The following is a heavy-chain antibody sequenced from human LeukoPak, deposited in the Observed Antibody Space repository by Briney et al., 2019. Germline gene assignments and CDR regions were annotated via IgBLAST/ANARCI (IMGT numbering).Heavy chain of an antibody. D-gene: IGHD1-26*01. V-gene: IGHV4-38-2*02. Sequence: SETLSLTCTVSGYSSSSGYYWGWIRLPPGKGLEWIGSIYHSGATYYNPSLKSRVTISLDTSKNQFSLKLSSVTAADTAVYYCARTEWEVADYWGQGTLVTVS. CDR1: GYSSSSGYY. J-gene: IGHJ4*02. CDR3: ARTEWEVADY. CDR2: IYHSGAT.